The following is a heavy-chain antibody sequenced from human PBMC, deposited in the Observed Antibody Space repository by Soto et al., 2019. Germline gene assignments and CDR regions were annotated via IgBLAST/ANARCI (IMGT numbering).Heavy chain of an antibody. CDR3: ARGSSMILEWLNYYYGMDV. CDR1: GGTFSSYA. D-gene: IGHD3-3*01. J-gene: IGHJ6*02. CDR2: IIPIFGTA. V-gene: IGHV1-69*12. Sequence: QVQLVQSGAEVKKPGSSVKVSCKASGGTFSSYAISWVRQAPGQGLEWMGGIIPIFGTANYAQKFQGRVTITADESTSTAYMELSSLRSEDTAMYYGARGSSMILEWLNYYYGMDVWGQGTTVTVSS.